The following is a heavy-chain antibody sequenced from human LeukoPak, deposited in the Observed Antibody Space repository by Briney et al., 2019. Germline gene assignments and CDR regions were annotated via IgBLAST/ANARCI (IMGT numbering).Heavy chain of an antibody. D-gene: IGHD6-13*01. CDR2: IYSGGST. J-gene: IGHJ6*03. V-gene: IGHV3-53*01. CDR1: GFTVSSNY. CDR3: ARSKIAAEDYYYYMDV. Sequence: GGSLRLSCAASGFTVSSNYMSWVRQAPGKGLEWVSVIYSGGSTYYADSVKGRFTISRDNAKNSLYLQMNSLRAEDTAVYYCARSKIAAEDYYYYMDVWGKGTTVTVSS.